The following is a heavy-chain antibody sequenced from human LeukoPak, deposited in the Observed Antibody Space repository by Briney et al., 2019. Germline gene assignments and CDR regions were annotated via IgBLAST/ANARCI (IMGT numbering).Heavy chain of an antibody. V-gene: IGHV1-46*01. J-gene: IGHJ3*02. CDR2: INPSGGST. D-gene: IGHD3-22*01. Sequence: AASVKVSCKASGYTFTSYYMHWVRQAPGQGLEWMGIINPSGGSTSYAQKFQGRVTMTRDMSTSTVYMELSSLRSEDTAVYYCAKERRYYDSSGYYLPGAFDIWGQGTMVTVSS. CDR3: AKERRYYDSSGYYLPGAFDI. CDR1: GYTFTSYY.